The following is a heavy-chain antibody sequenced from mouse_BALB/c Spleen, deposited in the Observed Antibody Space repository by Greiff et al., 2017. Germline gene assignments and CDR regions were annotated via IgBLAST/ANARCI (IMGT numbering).Heavy chain of an antibody. CDR1: GFTFSDYY. D-gene: IGHD4-1*01. Sequence: VQRVESGGGLVKPGGSLKLSCAASGFTFSDYYMYWVRQTPEKRLEWVATISDGGSYTYYPASVKGRFTISRDNAKNTLYLQMSSLRSEDTAMYYCARTGTGFDYWGQGTTLTVSS. J-gene: IGHJ2*01. V-gene: IGHV5-4*02. CDR2: ISDGGSYT. CDR3: ARTGTGFDY.